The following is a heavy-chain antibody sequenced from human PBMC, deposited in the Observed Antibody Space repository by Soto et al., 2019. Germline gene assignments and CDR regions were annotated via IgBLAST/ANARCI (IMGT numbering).Heavy chain of an antibody. V-gene: IGHV1-46*01. D-gene: IGHD3-22*01. CDR3: ARVRSGYYGHFDY. CDR2: INPSGGST. Sequence: QVQLVQSGAEVKKPGASVKLSCKASGYTFTSYYMHWVRQAPGQGLEWMAIINPSGGSTSYAQKFHGRVTMTRDTSTSTVYMELSSLRSEDTAVYYCARVRSGYYGHFDYWGQGTLVTVSS. CDR1: GYTFTSYY. J-gene: IGHJ4*02.